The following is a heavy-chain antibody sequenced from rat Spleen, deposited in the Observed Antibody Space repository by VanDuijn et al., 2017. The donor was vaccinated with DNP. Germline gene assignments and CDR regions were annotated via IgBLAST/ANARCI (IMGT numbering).Heavy chain of an antibody. CDR1: GFTFTNYG. J-gene: IGHJ2*01. Sequence: EVQLVESGGGLVQPGRSLKLSCAASGFTFTNYGMAWVRQAPTKGLEWVATITYDGSSTFSRDSVKGRFTISRDNARSTLYLQMDSLRSEDTATYDCARRYYGYNLDYWGQGVMVTVSS. CDR2: ITYDGSST. D-gene: IGHD1-9*01. V-gene: IGHV5-29*01. CDR3: ARRYYGYNLDY.